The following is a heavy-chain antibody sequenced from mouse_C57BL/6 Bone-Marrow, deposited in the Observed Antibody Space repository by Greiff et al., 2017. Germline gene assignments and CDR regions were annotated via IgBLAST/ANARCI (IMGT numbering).Heavy chain of an antibody. CDR1: GYTFTSYW. CDR3: ARDYDYAFYFDY. D-gene: IGHD2-4*01. CDR2: IDPSVSYT. J-gene: IGHJ2*01. Sequence: QVQLQQPGAELVRPGTSVKLSCKASGYTFTSYWMHWVKQRPGQGLEWIGVIDPSVSYTNYNQKFKGKATLTVDTSSSTAYMQLSSLTSEDSAVYYCARDYDYAFYFDYWGQGTTLTVSS. V-gene: IGHV1-59*01.